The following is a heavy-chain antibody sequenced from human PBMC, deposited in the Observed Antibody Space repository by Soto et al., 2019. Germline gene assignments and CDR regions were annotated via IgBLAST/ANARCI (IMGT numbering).Heavy chain of an antibody. D-gene: IGHD3-9*01. CDR3: ARVTGYYAPDY. Sequence: ASVKVSCKASGYTFTRNAIHWVRQAPGQRLEWMGWINAGNGNTKYSQKFQGRVTITRDTSASTAYMELSSLSSEDTAVYYCARVTGYYAPDYWGQGTLVTVSS. V-gene: IGHV1-3*01. J-gene: IGHJ4*02. CDR2: INAGNGNT. CDR1: GYTFTRNA.